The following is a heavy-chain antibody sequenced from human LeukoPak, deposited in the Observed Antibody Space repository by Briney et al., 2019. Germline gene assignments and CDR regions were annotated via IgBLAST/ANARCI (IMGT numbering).Heavy chain of an antibody. CDR3: ARDECPLWSISCHRGFDP. J-gene: IGHJ5*02. V-gene: IGHV4-34*01. Sequence: PSETLSLTCAVYGGSFSGYYWSWLRQPPGKGLEWIGEINHSGSTNYNPSLKSRVTISVDTSKNQFSLKLSSVTAEDTAVYYCARDECPLWSISCHRGFDPWGQGLLVTVSS. CDR2: INHSGST. D-gene: IGHD2-2*02. CDR1: GGSFSGYY.